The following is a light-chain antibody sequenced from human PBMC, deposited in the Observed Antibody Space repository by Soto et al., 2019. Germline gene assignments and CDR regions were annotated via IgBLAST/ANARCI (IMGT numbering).Light chain of an antibody. CDR2: GAS. CDR3: QQYNNWPLT. V-gene: IGKV3-15*01. Sequence: EIVLTQSPATLSLSPWERATLSCRASQSVSSNLAWYQQKAGQAPRLLMYGASTRATGIPARFSGSGSGTEFTLTISSLQSEDFAVYYCQQYNNWPLTFGGGTKVDIK. CDR1: QSVSSN. J-gene: IGKJ4*01.